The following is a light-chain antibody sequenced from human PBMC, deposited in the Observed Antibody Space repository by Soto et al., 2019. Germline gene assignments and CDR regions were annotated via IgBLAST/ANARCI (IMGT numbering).Light chain of an antibody. CDR2: LGS. Sequence: DIVMTQSPLSLPVTPGEPASISCRSSQSLLHSNGYNYLDWYLQKPGQSPQLLIYLGSNRASGVPDRFSSSGSGTDFTLKISRVEAEDVGVYYCIQALQTPKTFGQGTKVEIQ. CDR1: QSLLHSNGYNY. V-gene: IGKV2-28*01. CDR3: IQALQTPKT. J-gene: IGKJ1*01.